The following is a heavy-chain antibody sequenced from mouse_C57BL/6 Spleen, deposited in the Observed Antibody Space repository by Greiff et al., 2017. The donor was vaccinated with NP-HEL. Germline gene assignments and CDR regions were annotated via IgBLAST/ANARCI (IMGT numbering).Heavy chain of an antibody. Sequence: VQLQQSGAELVRPGASVTLSCKASGYTFTDYEMHWVKQTPVHGLEWIGAIDPETGGTAYNPKFKGKAILTADKSSSTAYMELRSLTSEDSAVYYCTRYGNYGYFDVWGTGTTVTVSS. V-gene: IGHV1-15*01. CDR3: TRYGNYGYFDV. CDR2: IDPETGGT. D-gene: IGHD2-1*01. CDR1: GYTFTDYE. J-gene: IGHJ1*03.